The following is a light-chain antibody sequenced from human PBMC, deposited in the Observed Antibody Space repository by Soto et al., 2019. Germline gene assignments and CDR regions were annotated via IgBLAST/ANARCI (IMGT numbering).Light chain of an antibody. V-gene: IGKV3-15*01. CDR2: GAS. CDR1: QSVSSN. CDR3: QQYNNWPRT. J-gene: IGKJ1*01. Sequence: EIEMTQSPATLSVSPGDRATISCRASQSVSSNLAWYQQKPGKAPSLLIYGASTIATGIPARFSGSGSGTEFTLTISSLQSEDFAVYYCQQYNNWPRTFGQGTKVEIK.